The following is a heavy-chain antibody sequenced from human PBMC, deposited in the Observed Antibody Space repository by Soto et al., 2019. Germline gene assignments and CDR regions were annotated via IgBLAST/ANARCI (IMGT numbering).Heavy chain of an antibody. CDR1: GGSISSSDYY. V-gene: IGHV4-30-4*01. CDR3: ARDSDTGGVFGNHYYYYGMDV. J-gene: IGHJ6*02. CDR2: IYYSGST. Sequence: PSETLSLTCTVSGGSISSSDYYWSWIRQPPGKGLEWIGYIYYSGSTYYNPSLKSRVTISVDTSKNQFSLKLSSVTAADTAVYYCARDSDTGGVFGNHYYYYGMDVWGQGTTVTV. D-gene: IGHD3-3*01.